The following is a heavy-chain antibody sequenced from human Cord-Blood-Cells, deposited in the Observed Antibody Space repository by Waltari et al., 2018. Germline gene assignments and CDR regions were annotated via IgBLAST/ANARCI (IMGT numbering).Heavy chain of an antibody. V-gene: IGHV5-51*01. D-gene: IGHD3-9*01. Sequence: EVQLVQSGAEVKKPGESLKISCKGSGYSFTSYWIGWVRQMPGKGLEWMGSIDPGDSDTRYSPSFQGQGTISADKSISTAYLQWSSLKASDTAMYYCARGGYYDILTGYPPDAFDIWGQGTMVTVSS. CDR2: IDPGDSDT. CDR3: ARGGYYDILTGYPPDAFDI. J-gene: IGHJ3*02. CDR1: GYSFTSYW.